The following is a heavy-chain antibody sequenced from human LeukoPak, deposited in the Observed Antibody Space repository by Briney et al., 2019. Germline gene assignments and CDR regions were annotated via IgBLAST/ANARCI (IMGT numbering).Heavy chain of an antibody. V-gene: IGHV1-18*01. Sequence: ASVKVSCKASGYTFTSYGISWVRQAPGQGLEWMGWISAYNGNTNYAQKLQGRVIMTTDTSTSTAYMELRSLRSDDTAVYYCARDLRRRGIQLWSPSYWGQGTLVTVSS. CDR1: GYTFTSYG. J-gene: IGHJ4*02. CDR3: ARDLRRRGIQLWSPSY. D-gene: IGHD5-18*01. CDR2: ISAYNGNT.